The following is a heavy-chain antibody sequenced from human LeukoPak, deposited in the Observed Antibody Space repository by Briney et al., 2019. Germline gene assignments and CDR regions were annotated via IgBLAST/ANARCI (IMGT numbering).Heavy chain of an antibody. CDR2: INPSGGST. J-gene: IGHJ3*02. D-gene: IGHD2-15*01. Sequence: GASVKVSCKASGYTFNTYAISWVRQAPGQGLEWMGIINPSGGSTSYAQKFQGRLTMTRDMSTSTVYMELSSLRSEDTAVYYCARDWGYCSGGSCYRGAFDIWGQGTMVTVSS. CDR1: GYTFNTYA. CDR3: ARDWGYCSGGSCYRGAFDI. V-gene: IGHV1-46*02.